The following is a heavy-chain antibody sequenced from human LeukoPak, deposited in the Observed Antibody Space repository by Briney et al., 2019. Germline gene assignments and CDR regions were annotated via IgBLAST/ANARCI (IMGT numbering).Heavy chain of an antibody. V-gene: IGHV1-18*01. CDR2: ISAYNGNT. CDR3: ARGDIVVVPAAANWFDP. Sequence: ASVKVSCKASVYTFTSYGISWVRRAPGQGLEWMGWISAYNGNTNYAQKLQGRVTMTTGTSTSTAYRELRSLRSDDTAVYYCARGDIVVVPAAANWFDPWGQGTLVTVSS. J-gene: IGHJ5*02. CDR1: VYTFTSYG. D-gene: IGHD2-2*01.